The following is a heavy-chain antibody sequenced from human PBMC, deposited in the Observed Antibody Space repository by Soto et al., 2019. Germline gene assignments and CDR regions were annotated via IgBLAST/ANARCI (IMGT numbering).Heavy chain of an antibody. CDR3: ARDTRVFDY. J-gene: IGHJ4*02. CDR2: IKEDGGEK. CDR1: GFTFSHYW. V-gene: IGHV3-7*01. Sequence: EVQLVGSGGGLVQPGGSLRLACAGSGFTFSHYWMTWVRQAPGKGLEWVANIKEDGGEKYYVDSVKGRFTISRDNAKNSLYLQMNSLRAEDTAMYYCARDTRVFDYWGQGTLVTVSS.